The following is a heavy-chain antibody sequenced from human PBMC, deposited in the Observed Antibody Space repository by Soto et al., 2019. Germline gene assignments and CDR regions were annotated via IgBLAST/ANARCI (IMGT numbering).Heavy chain of an antibody. CDR3: ARDNWGPDY. CDR1: GFTFSSYL. CDR2: IEEDGSEK. V-gene: IGHV3-7*03. J-gene: IGHJ4*02. D-gene: IGHD7-27*01. Sequence: GGSLRLSCAASGFTFSSYLMNWVRQAPGKGLEWVANIEEDGSEKNYVDSVKGRFTIFRDNAKNSLYLEMNSLRAEDTAVYYCARDNWGPDYWGQGTLVTVSS.